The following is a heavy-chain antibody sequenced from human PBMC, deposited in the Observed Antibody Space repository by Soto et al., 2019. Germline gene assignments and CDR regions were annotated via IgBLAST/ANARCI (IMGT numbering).Heavy chain of an antibody. CDR3: ARRRAGIVVVVAATRGAFDI. CDR2: INHSGST. J-gene: IGHJ3*02. Sequence: SETLSLTCAVYGGSFSGYYWSWIRQPPGKGLEWIGEINHSGSTNYNPSLKSRVTISVDTSKNQFSLKLSSVTAADTAVYYCARRRAGIVVVVAATRGAFDIWGQGTMVT. V-gene: IGHV4-34*01. D-gene: IGHD2-15*01. CDR1: GGSFSGYY.